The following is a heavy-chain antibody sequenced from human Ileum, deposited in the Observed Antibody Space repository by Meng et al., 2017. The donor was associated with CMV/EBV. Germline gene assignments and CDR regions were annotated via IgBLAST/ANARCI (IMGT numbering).Heavy chain of an antibody. CDR3: AKDVPYSGWRGFDY. J-gene: IGHJ4*02. D-gene: IGHD6-19*01. CDR1: GFTVSNNY. Sequence: GESLKISCAASGFTVSNNYMSWVRQAPGKGLEWVSAISGYGVMYYADSVQGRFTISKDNSKNTLYLEMDSLRAEDTALYYCAKDVPYSGWRGFDYWGQGTLVTVSS. CDR2: ISGYGVM. V-gene: IGHV3-53*01.